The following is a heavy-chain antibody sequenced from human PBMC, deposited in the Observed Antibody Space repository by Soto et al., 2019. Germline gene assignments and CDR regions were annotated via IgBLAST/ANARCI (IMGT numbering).Heavy chain of an antibody. CDR1: GDSVSSNSAV. V-gene: IGHV6-1*01. J-gene: IGHJ4*02. CDR2: TYYRSKWYT. CDR3: ARDRLLIDY. Sequence: SQTLSLTCAISGDSVSSNSAVWNWIRQSPSRGLEWLGRTYYRSKWYTDYAVSVKSRITVNPDTSKNQFSLKLSSVTAADTAVYYCARDRLLIDYWGQGTLVTVSS.